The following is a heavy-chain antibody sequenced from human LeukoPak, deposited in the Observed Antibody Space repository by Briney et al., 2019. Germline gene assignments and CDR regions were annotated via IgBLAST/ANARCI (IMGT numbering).Heavy chain of an antibody. V-gene: IGHV4-4*02. CDR1: GGSISSSNW. Sequence: SETLSLTCAVSGGSISSSNWWSWVRQPPGKGLEWIGRIFHTGTTDYKTSLKGRVTISVDKSKNQFSLKLTSVTAADTALYYCAIRFGRLEAGGTPFDSWGQGTLVTVSS. CDR2: IFHTGTT. CDR3: AIRFGRLEAGGTPFDS. J-gene: IGHJ4*02. D-gene: IGHD6-13*01.